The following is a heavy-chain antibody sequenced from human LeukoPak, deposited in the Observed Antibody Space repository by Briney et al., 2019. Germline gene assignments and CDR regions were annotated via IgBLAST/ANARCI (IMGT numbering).Heavy chain of an antibody. D-gene: IGHD4-17*01. J-gene: IGHJ4*02. CDR3: ARRMTTGTYYFDY. CDR2: ITNSSSTI. Sequence: TGGSLRLSCAASRFTFSSYSMSWVRQAPGKGLEWVSDITNSSSTIHYADSVKGRFTISRDNAKNSLYLQMNSLRAEDTAVYYCARRMTTGTYYFDYWGQGTLVTVSS. CDR1: RFTFSSYS. V-gene: IGHV3-48*01.